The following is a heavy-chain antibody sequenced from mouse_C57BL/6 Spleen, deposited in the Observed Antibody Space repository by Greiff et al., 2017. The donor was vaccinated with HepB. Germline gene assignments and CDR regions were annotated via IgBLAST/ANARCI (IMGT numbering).Heavy chain of an antibody. CDR2: ISSGGSYT. Sequence: EVQVVESGGDLVKPGGSLKLSCAASGFTFSSYGMSWVRQTPDKRLEWVATISSGGSYTYYPDSVKGRFTISRDNAKNTLYLQMSSLKSEDTAMYYCASSYDYDRGNFDVWGTGTTVTVSS. V-gene: IGHV5-6*01. D-gene: IGHD2-4*01. CDR1: GFTFSSYG. CDR3: ASSYDYDRGNFDV. J-gene: IGHJ1*03.